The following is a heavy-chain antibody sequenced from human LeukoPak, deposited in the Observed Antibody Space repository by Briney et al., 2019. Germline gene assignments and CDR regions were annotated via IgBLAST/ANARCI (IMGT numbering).Heavy chain of an antibody. CDR1: GDTFSNYA. Sequence: SVKVSCKASGDTFSNYAINWVRQAPGQGLEWMGGIIPIFGTANYAQKFQGRVTITADESTSTAYMELSSLRSEDTAVYYCAREADYYYMDVWGKGTTVTVSS. CDR2: IIPIFGTA. V-gene: IGHV1-69*13. CDR3: AREADYYYMDV. J-gene: IGHJ6*03.